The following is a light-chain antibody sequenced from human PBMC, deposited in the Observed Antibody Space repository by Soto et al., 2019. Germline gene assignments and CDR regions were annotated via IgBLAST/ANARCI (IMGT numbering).Light chain of an antibody. V-gene: IGLV2-14*01. CDR3: SSYTTSNTRQIV. CDR1: NSDVGGYNY. Sequence: QSALTQPASVSGSPGQSMTISCTGTNSDVGGYNYVSWYQQHPGKAPKFMIYDVSSRPSGVSDRFSGSKSGNTASLTISGLQAEDEADYYCSSYTTSNTRQIVFGTGTKLTVL. J-gene: IGLJ1*01. CDR2: DVS.